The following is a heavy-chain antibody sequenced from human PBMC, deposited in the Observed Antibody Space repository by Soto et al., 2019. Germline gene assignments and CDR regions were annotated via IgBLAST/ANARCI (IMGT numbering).Heavy chain of an antibody. CDR3: AKDSPRRQLVRFYYYYGMDV. D-gene: IGHD6-6*01. CDR1: GFTFSSYA. J-gene: IGHJ6*02. V-gene: IGHV3-23*01. CDR2: ISGSGGST. Sequence: GGSLRLSCAASGFTFSSYAMSWVRQAPGKGLEWVSAISGSGGSTYYADSVKGRFTISRDDSKNTLYLQMNSLRAEDTAVYYCAKDSPRRQLVRFYYYYGMDVWGQGTTVTVSS.